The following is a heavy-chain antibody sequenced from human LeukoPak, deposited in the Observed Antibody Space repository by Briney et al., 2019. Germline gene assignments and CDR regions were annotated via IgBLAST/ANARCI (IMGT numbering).Heavy chain of an antibody. CDR2: TYYKSKWYN. CDR3: ARLGPDYYDSSGVPLDVDI. Sequence: SETLSLTCTVSGGSMSRYYWSWIRQSPSRGLEWLGRTYYKSKWYNDYAVSVKSRLTITPDTSKNQFSLQLNSVTPEDTAVYYCARLGPDYYDSSGVPLDVDIWGQGKMVTVSS. V-gene: IGHV6-1*01. CDR1: GGSMSRYY. J-gene: IGHJ3*02. D-gene: IGHD3-22*01.